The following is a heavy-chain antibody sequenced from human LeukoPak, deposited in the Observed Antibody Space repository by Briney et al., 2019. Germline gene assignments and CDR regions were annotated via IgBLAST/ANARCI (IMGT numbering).Heavy chain of an antibody. D-gene: IGHD6-13*01. Sequence: PSETLSLTCTVSGGSISRGSYYWSWIRQPAGKGLEWIGSIYHSGSTYYKPSLQSRVTISVDTSKNQFSLKLSSVTAADTAVYYCARAFYSSSWYHKEDFFDYWGQGTPVTVSS. V-gene: IGHV4-39*07. CDR1: GGSISRGSYY. J-gene: IGHJ4*02. CDR2: IYHSGST. CDR3: ARAFYSSSWYHKEDFFDY.